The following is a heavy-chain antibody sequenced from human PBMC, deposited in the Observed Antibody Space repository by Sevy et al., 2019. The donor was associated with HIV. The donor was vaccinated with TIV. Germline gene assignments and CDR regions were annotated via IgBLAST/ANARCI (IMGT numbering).Heavy chain of an antibody. J-gene: IGHJ6*02. CDR3: ARDDQDSWSGYYKVQYQYIMDV. Sequence: SETLSLTCTVSGGSINNYWWGWIRQPAGKGLEWIGRIYSSGTADNNPSIKSRVTMSVDTARNQFSLKMSSVTAADTAVYFCARDDQDSWSGYYKVQYQYIMDVWGQGTTVTVSS. CDR2: IYSSGTA. V-gene: IGHV4-4*07. D-gene: IGHD3-3*01. CDR1: GGSINNYW.